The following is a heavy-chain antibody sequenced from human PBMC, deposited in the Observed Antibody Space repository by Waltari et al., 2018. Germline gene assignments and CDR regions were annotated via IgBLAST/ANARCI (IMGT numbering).Heavy chain of an antibody. CDR1: GGSFSGYY. CDR3: ARGRYCSGGSCYWYAFDI. Sequence: QVQLQQWGAGLLKPSETLSLTCAVYGGSFSGYYWSWIRQPPGKGLEWIGEINHRGSTNYNPSLKSRVTISVDTSKNQFSLKLSSVTAADTAVYYCARGRYCSGGSCYWYAFDIWGQGTMVTVSS. V-gene: IGHV4-34*01. CDR2: INHRGST. J-gene: IGHJ3*02. D-gene: IGHD2-15*01.